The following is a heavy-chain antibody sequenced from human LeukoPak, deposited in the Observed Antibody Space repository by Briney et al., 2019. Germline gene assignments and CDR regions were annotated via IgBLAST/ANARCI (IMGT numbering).Heavy chain of an antibody. V-gene: IGHV3-30-3*01. CDR3: AREGYYGSGSPPSLYFDY. J-gene: IGHJ4*02. CDR1: GFTFRNYV. Sequence: GSLRLSCAASGFTFRNYVIHWVRQAPGKGLEWVAVTSSDLNVKLYADSVKGRFTISRDNSRSTLYLQMNSLRPEDTAIYYCAREGYYGSGSPPSLYFDYWGQGTLVTVSS. D-gene: IGHD3-10*01. CDR2: TSSDLNVK.